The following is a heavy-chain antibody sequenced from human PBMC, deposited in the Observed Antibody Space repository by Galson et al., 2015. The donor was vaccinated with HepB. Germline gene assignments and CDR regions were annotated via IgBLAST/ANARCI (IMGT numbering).Heavy chain of an antibody. CDR2: IKSKTDGGTT. D-gene: IGHD3-22*01. J-gene: IGHJ6*03. CDR3: TTEGQNYYDSSGYAYYYYYMDV. V-gene: IGHV3-15*07. CDR1: GFTFSNAW. Sequence: SLRLSCAASGFTFSNAWMNWVRQAPGKGLEWVGRIKSKTDGGTTDYAAPVKGRFTISRDDSKNTLYLQMNSLKTEDTAVYYCTTEGQNYYDSSGYAYYYYYMDVWGKGTTVTVSS.